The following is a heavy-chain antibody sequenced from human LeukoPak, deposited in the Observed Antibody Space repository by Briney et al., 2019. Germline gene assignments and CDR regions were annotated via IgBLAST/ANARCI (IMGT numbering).Heavy chain of an antibody. V-gene: IGHV3-30-3*01. CDR1: GFTFSSYA. CDR3: AKDRGSGLAAALFDY. D-gene: IGHD6-13*01. CDR2: ISYDGSNK. J-gene: IGHJ4*02. Sequence: GGSLRLSCAASGFTFSSYAMHWVRQAPGKGLEWVAVISYDGSNKYYADSVKGRFTISRDNSKNSLYLQMNSLRTEDTALYYCAKDRGSGLAAALFDYWGQGTLVTVSS.